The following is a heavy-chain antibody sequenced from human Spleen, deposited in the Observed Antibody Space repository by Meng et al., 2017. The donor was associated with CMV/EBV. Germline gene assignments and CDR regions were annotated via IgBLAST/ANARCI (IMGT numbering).Heavy chain of an antibody. V-gene: IGHV3-13*01. CDR1: GFIFSSYD. CDR2: IGTAGDT. CDR3: ARQYYYDSSGLGAFDL. Sequence: GESLKISCATSGFIFSSYDMHWVRQAPGKGLEWVSRIGTAGDTHYSGSLKGRFTISRENAENSLYLQMNSLRAGDTAVYYCARQYYYDSSGLGAFDLWGQGTMVTVSS. J-gene: IGHJ3*01. D-gene: IGHD3-22*01.